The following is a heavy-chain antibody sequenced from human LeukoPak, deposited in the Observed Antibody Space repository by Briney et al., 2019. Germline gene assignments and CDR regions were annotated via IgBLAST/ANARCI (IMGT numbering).Heavy chain of an antibody. CDR1: GVSVSTSH. D-gene: IGHD2/OR15-2a*01. V-gene: IGHV4-59*02. CDR3: SEGYFEPFDH. CDR2: LSYTGKT. Sequence: KPSETLSLTCNVSGVSVSTSHWNWIRQRPGKGLEWIGCLSYTGKTDYNPSLKSRVSISLGSSNNHFSLKLTSVTVADTAVYYCSEGYFEPFDHWGQGILVTVSS. J-gene: IGHJ4*02.